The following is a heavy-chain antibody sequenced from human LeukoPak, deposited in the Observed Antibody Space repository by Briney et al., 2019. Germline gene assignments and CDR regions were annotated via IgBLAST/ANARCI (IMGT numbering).Heavy chain of an antibody. CDR1: GFTFSSYE. CDR2: ISSSGSTV. V-gene: IGHV3-48*03. J-gene: IGHJ4*02. Sequence: QPGGSLRLSCAASGFTFSSYEMNWVRQAPGKGPEWVSYISSSGSTVYYADSVKGRFTISRDNAKNSLYLQMNSLRAEDTAVYYCARDLNYFDYWGQGTLVTVSS. CDR3: ARDLNYFDY.